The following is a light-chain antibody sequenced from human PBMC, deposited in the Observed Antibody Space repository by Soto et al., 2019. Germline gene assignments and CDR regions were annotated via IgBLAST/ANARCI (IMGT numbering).Light chain of an antibody. CDR2: EVS. CDR1: SSDVGGYNY. CDR3: TSYTSSNTPV. J-gene: IGLJ1*01. V-gene: IGLV2-14*01. Sequence: LTQPASVSGSPGQAITISCTGTSSDVGGYNYVSWYQQHPGKAPKLMIYEVSNRPSGVSDRFSGSKSGNTASLTISGLQAEDEADYYCTSYTSSNTPVFGTGTKLTVL.